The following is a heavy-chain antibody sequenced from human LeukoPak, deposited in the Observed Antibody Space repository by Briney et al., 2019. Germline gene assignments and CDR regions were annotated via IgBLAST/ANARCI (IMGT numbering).Heavy chain of an antibody. Sequence: GGSLRLSCAASGFTFSSYSMNWVRQAPGKGLEWVSSISSSSSYIYYADSVKGRFTISRDNAKNSPYLQMNSLRAEDTAVYYCAGSPLSGVAPGFDYWGQGTLVTVSS. D-gene: IGHD2-15*01. CDR1: GFTFSSYS. CDR2: ISSSSSYI. CDR3: AGSPLSGVAPGFDY. J-gene: IGHJ4*02. V-gene: IGHV3-21*01.